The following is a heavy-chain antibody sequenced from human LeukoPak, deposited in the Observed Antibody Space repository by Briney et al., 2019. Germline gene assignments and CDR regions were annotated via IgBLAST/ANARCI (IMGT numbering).Heavy chain of an antibody. CDR3: TRPYYDFWSGYADNWFDP. J-gene: IGHJ5*02. V-gene: IGHV1-2*02. Sequence: GASVKVSCKASGYTFTGYYMHWVRQAPGQGLEWMGWINPNSGGTNYAQKFQGRVTMTRDTSISTAYMELSRLRSDDTAAYYCTRPYYDFWSGYADNWFDPWGQGTLVTVSS. D-gene: IGHD3-3*01. CDR2: INPNSGGT. CDR1: GYTFTGYY.